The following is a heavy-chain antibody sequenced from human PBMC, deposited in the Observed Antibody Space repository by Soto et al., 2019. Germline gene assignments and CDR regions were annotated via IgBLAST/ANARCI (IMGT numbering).Heavy chain of an antibody. CDR1: GYTLSELF. V-gene: IGHV1-24*01. CDR2: FDPEEGNT. D-gene: IGHD1-26*01. Sequence: QVQLVQSGAEVKKPGASVKVSCKVSGYTLSELFVHWVRQAPGKGLEWLGGFDPEEGNTIYAKNFRGRVTMTDDTSTDTAHMELSSLRSDDTAVYYCATGFPQWERLQYWGQGTLLTVSS. CDR3: ATGFPQWERLQY. J-gene: IGHJ4*02.